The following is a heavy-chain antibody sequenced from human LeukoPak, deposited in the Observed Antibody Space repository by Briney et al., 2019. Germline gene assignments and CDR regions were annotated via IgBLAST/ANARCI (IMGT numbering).Heavy chain of an antibody. J-gene: IGHJ4*02. Sequence: SQTLSLTCTVSGGSISSGGYYWSWIRQHPGKGLEWIGYIYYSGSTYYNPSLKSRVIISVDTSKNQFSLKLSSVTAADTAVYYCARPLLSSDSSGYYLWDWGQGTLVTVSS. CDR1: GGSISSGGYY. CDR2: IYYSGST. D-gene: IGHD3-22*01. V-gene: IGHV4-31*03. CDR3: ARPLLSSDSSGYYLWD.